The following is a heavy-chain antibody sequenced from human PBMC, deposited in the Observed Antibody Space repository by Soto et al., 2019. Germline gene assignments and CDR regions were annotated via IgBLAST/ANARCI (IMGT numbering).Heavy chain of an antibody. V-gene: IGHV3-30*18. Sequence: WGSLRLSCAASGFAFISYGIHLFRHSPCKGLEWVAVISYDGSNKYYADSVKGRFTISRDNSKNTLYLQMNSLRAEDTAVYYCAKGYYDFWTAHDAFDIWGQGTMVTVSS. J-gene: IGHJ3*02. CDR1: GFAFISYG. CDR3: AKGYYDFWTAHDAFDI. CDR2: ISYDGSNK. D-gene: IGHD3-3*01.